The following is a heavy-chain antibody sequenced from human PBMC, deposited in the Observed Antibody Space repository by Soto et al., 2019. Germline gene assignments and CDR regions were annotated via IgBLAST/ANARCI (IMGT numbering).Heavy chain of an antibody. V-gene: IGHV4-39*01. CDR3: ARGVVPAAPLDP. Sequence: PSETLCLTCTVSGGSIGGSGDYWGWIRQPPGKGLEWIGSIYYSGSTYYNPSLKSRVTISVDTSKNQFSLKLSSVTAADTAVYYCARGVVPAAPLDPWGQGTLVTVSS. CDR1: GGSIGGSGDY. CDR2: IYYSGST. D-gene: IGHD2-2*01. J-gene: IGHJ5*02.